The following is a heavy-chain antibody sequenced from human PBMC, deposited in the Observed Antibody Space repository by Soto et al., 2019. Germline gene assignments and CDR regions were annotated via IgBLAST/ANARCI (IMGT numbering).Heavy chain of an antibody. J-gene: IGHJ6*02. CDR2: IIPIFGTA. D-gene: IGHD6-19*01. CDR1: GVTFSKFI. Sequence: QVQLEQSGGEVKKPGSSVKVSCKASGVTFSKFIMTWVRQAPGLGLEWVGGIIPIFGTANYAQKFQGRVTITEDESTSTSYLEVSNLRSEDTAVYYCAKGRDSSPMGYYYGMDVWGQGTAVTVSS. CDR3: AKGRDSSPMGYYYGMDV. V-gene: IGHV1-69*01.